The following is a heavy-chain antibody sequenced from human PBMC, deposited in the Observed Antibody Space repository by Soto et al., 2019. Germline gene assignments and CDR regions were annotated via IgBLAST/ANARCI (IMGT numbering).Heavy chain of an antibody. CDR3: ARAGCSSTSCPIWYFDL. D-gene: IGHD2-2*01. CDR2: ISSSSSYI. Sequence: GGSLRLSCAASGFTFSSYSMNWVRQAPGKGLEWVSSISSSSSYIYYADSVKGRFTISRDNAKNSLYLQMNSLRAEDTAVYYCARAGCSSTSCPIWYFDLWGRGTLVTDSS. V-gene: IGHV3-21*01. J-gene: IGHJ2*01. CDR1: GFTFSSYS.